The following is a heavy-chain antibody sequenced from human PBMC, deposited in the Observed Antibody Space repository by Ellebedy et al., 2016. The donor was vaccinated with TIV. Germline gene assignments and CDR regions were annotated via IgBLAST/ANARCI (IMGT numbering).Heavy chain of an antibody. CDR1: GFTFSTYA. Sequence: PGGSLRLSCAASGFTFSTYAMAWVRKTQGKGLEWVSGIYGSGGGIYYADSVKGRFTISSDNSKNPLYLQMNNLSAEATAVYSCAKEGRSSRCARDSFDIWGQGTMFTVSP. J-gene: IGHJ3*02. V-gene: IGHV3-23*01. CDR3: AKEGRSSRCARDSFDI. CDR2: IYGSGGGI.